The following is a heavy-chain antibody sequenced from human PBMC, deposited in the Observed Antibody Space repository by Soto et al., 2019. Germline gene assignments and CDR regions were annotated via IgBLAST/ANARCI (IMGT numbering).Heavy chain of an antibody. CDR3: ARDGNYYGSETYFDY. CDR1: GFTFSSYS. V-gene: IGHV3-48*01. CDR2: ISSSSSTI. Sequence: EVQLVESGGGLVQPGGSLRLSCAASGFTFSSYSMNWVRQAPGKGLEWVSYISSSSSTIYYADSVKGRFTISRDNAKNSLYLQMNRLRAEDTAVYYCARDGNYYGSETYFDYWGQGTLVTVSS. J-gene: IGHJ4*02. D-gene: IGHD3-10*01.